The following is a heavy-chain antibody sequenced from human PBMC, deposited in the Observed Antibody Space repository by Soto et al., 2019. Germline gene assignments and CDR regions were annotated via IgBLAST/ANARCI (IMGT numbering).Heavy chain of an antibody. CDR1: GGSISGINW. Sequence: SETLSLTCAVSGGSISGINWWYWVRQPPGKGLEWIGEIYHSGSTHYNPSLKSRVTMSVDKSKNRFSLKLSSVTAADTAVYYCARFGGGMDVWGQGTTVTVSS. D-gene: IGHD3-10*01. V-gene: IGHV4-4*02. CDR2: IYHSGST. J-gene: IGHJ6*02. CDR3: ARFGGGMDV.